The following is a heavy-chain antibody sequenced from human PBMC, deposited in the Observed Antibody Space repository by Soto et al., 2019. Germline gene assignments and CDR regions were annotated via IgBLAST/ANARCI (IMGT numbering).Heavy chain of an antibody. J-gene: IGHJ6*02. Sequence: GVLRLSCAASGFTFSSYGIHWVRQAPGKGLEWVAAISYDGRNKHFADSVKGRFTISRDNSKNTLYLQMNSLRPEDTAVYYCAKDQTRFLEWLLSFYYYYGMDVWGQGTTVTVSS. CDR3: AKDQTRFLEWLLSFYYYYGMDV. V-gene: IGHV3-30*18. CDR2: ISYDGRNK. D-gene: IGHD3-3*01. CDR1: GFTFSSYG.